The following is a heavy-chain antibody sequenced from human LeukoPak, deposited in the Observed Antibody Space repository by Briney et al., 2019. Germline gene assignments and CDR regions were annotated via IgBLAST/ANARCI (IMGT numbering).Heavy chain of an antibody. V-gene: IGHV4-59*01. CDR3: ARGVAVAAEIRSFDP. CDR2: IYYSGST. J-gene: IGHJ5*02. D-gene: IGHD6-19*01. Sequence: HSETLSLTCTVSGGSISSYYWSWIRQPPGKGLEWIGYIYYSGSTNYNPSLKSRVTISVGTSKNQFSLKLSSVTAADTAVYYCARGVAVAAEIRSFDPWGQGTLVTVSS. CDR1: GGSISSYY.